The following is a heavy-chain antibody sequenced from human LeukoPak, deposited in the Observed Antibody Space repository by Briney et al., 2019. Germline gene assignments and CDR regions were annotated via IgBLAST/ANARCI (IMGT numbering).Heavy chain of an antibody. CDR3: AREEEAVGATDY. Sequence: GGSLRLSCAASGFTFSSYAMSWVRQAPGKGLEWVSAISNSDDKTYYADSVKGRFTISRDNSKNTLYLRINSLRAEDTAVYYCAREEEAVGATDYWGQGTLVTVSS. CDR1: GFTFSSYA. J-gene: IGHJ4*02. D-gene: IGHD1-26*01. CDR2: ISNSDDKT. V-gene: IGHV3-23*01.